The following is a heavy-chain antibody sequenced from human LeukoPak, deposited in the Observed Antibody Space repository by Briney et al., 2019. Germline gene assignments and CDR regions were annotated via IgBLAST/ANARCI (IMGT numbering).Heavy chain of an antibody. CDR3: ARVPEEPDAFDI. J-gene: IGHJ3*02. Sequence: PSETLSLTCTVSGGSISSYYWSWIRQPPGKGLEWIGYIYYSGSTNYNPSLKSRVTISVDTSKNQFSLKLSSVTAADTAVYYCARVPEEPDAFDIWGQGTMVTVSS. CDR2: IYYSGST. D-gene: IGHD1-14*01. CDR1: GGSISSYY. V-gene: IGHV4-59*01.